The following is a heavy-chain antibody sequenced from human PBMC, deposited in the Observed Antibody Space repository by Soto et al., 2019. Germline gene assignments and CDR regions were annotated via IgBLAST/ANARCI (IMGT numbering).Heavy chain of an antibody. J-gene: IGHJ6*02. CDR1: GYTFTNYG. D-gene: IGHD3-10*01. V-gene: IGHV1-18*04. Sequence: ASVKVSCKASGYTFTNYGISWVRQAPGQGLEWMGWISTYNGNTHYARKFQGRVAMTTDTSPSTAYMELRSLISDDAAVYYCARAGSSLGYAMDVWGQGTTVTVSS. CDR2: ISTYNGNT. CDR3: ARAGSSLGYAMDV.